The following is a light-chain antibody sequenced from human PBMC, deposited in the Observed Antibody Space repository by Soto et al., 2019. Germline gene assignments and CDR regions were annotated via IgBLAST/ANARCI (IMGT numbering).Light chain of an antibody. Sequence: QSALTQPPSASGSLGQSVTISCTGTSSDVGDYNFVSWYQQHSGKAPKLMIYDVNKRPSGVPDRFSGSKSGSTASLTVSGLQAEDEADYYCSSYAGDNNFVFGAGTKLTVL. CDR1: SSDVGDYNF. CDR3: SSYAGDNNFV. V-gene: IGLV2-8*01. J-gene: IGLJ7*01. CDR2: DVN.